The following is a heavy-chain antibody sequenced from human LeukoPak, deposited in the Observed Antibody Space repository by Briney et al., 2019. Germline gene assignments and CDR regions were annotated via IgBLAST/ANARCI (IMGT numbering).Heavy chain of an antibody. V-gene: IGHV4-34*01. CDR2: INHSGST. J-gene: IGHJ4*02. CDR3: VREREKQWLF. CDR1: GFTFSTFA. D-gene: IGHD6-19*01. Sequence: GSLRLSCAASGFTFSTFAMIWVRQPPGKGLEWIGEINHSGSTNYNPSLKSRVTISVDTSKNQFSLKLNSVTAADTAVYYCVREREKQWLFWGQGTLVPVSS.